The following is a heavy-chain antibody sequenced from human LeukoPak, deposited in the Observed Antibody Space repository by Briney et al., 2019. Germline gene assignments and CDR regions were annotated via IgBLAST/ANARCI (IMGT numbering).Heavy chain of an antibody. V-gene: IGHV3-48*01. CDR2: ISSSSSTI. CDR1: GFTFSSYS. Sequence: GGSLRLSCAASGFTFSSYSMNWVRQAPGKGLEWVSYISSSSSTIYYADSVKGRFTISRDNAKNSLYLQMNSLRAEDTAVYYCAREYPLLEWSKSLDYWGQGTLVTVSS. CDR3: AREYPLLEWSKSLDY. D-gene: IGHD3-3*01. J-gene: IGHJ4*02.